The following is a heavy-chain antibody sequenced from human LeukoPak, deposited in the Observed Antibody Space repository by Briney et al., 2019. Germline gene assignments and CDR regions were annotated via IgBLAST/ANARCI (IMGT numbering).Heavy chain of an antibody. V-gene: IGHV3-7*03. CDR1: GFTFSNYW. CDR2: IKQDGSER. J-gene: IGHJ4*02. D-gene: IGHD5-12*01. CDR3: VSTATFDY. Sequence: GGSLRLSCAVSGFTFSNYWTSWVRQAPGKGLEWVANIKQDGSERYYVDSVKGRFTISRDNAKNLLSLEMNSLRVEDTAIYYCVSTATFDYWGQGTLVTVSS.